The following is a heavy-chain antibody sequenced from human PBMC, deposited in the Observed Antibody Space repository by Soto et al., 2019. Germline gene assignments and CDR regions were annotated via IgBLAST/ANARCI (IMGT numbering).Heavy chain of an antibody. D-gene: IGHD3-10*01. J-gene: IGHJ4*02. Sequence: SETLSLTCAVSGVSLTSGNWWTWVRKPPQRGLEYIGEIFHDGTANYYPSFERRVAMSVDTSRNQFSLKLTSVTAADTAVYFCARLVYDTRLNYMYFDFWGPGTLVTVSS. CDR3: ARLVYDTRLNYMYFDF. CDR1: GVSLTSGNW. CDR2: IFHDGTA. V-gene: IGHV4-4*02.